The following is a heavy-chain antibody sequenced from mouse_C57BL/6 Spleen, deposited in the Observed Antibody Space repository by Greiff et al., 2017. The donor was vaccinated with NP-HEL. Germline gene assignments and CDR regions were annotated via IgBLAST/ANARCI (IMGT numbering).Heavy chain of an antibody. CDR2: IDPETGGT. J-gene: IGHJ2*01. Sequence: QVQLQQSGAELVRPGASVTLSCKASGYTFTDYEMHWVKQTPVHGLEWIGAIDPETGGTAYNQKFKGKAILTADKSSSTAYMELRSLTSEDSAVYYCTRGLRAYYVDYWGQGTTLTVSS. CDR3: TRGLRAYYVDY. V-gene: IGHV1-15*01. D-gene: IGHD1-1*01. CDR1: GYTFTDYE.